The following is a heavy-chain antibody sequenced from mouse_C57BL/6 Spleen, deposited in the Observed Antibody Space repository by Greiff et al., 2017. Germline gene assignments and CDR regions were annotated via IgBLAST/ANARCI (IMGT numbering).Heavy chain of an antibody. D-gene: IGHD4-1*02. V-gene: IGHV1-4*01. Sequence: VQLQESGAELARPGASVKMSCKASGYTFTSYTMHWVKQRPGQGLEWIGYINPSSGYTKYNQKFKDKATLTADKSSSTAYMQLSSLTSEDSAVYYCARSSNWDGFDYWGQGTTLTVSS. CDR2: INPSSGYT. CDR3: ARSSNWDGFDY. J-gene: IGHJ2*01. CDR1: GYTFTSYT.